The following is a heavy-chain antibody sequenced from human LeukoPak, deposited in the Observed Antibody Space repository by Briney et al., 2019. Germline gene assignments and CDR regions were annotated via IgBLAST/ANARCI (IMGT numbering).Heavy chain of an antibody. V-gene: IGHV1-18*01. CDR2: ISGYSDNT. D-gene: IGHD1-1*01. Sequence: ASVKVSCKTSGNTFSSYGVSWVRQAPGQGLEWMGWISGYSDNTKYAQKFQGRVTMTTDRTVTTAYMELRSLRYDDTAVYYCARDLGMWNHAFDLWDQGTMVTVSS. CDR3: ARDLGMWNHAFDL. J-gene: IGHJ3*01. CDR1: GNTFSSYG.